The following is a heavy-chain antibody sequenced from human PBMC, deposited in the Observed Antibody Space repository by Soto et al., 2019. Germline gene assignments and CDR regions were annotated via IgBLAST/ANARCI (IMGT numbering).Heavy chain of an antibody. V-gene: IGHV3-30*18. D-gene: IGHD6-6*01. CDR1: GFSFSSYG. Sequence: QVQVVESGGGVVQPGRSLRLSCAASGFSFSSYGMHWVRQAPGKGLEGVAIMSGDGNNKYYADSVRGRFTGSRDSSKNTLFLQMNSLRVEDTAMYYCAKGGSSSARYFDRWGQGTLVTVSS. CDR2: MSGDGNNK. CDR3: AKGGSSSARYFDR. J-gene: IGHJ5*02.